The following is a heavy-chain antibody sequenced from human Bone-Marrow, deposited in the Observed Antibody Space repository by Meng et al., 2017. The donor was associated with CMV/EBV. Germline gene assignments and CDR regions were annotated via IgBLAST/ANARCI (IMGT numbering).Heavy chain of an antibody. Sequence: GGSLRLSCAASGFTFSSYSMNWVRQAPGKGLEWVSYISSSSSTIYYADSVKGRFIISRDNSRNTLFLQMNSLRPEDTAVYYCAKLPDAGENYYYYYAMDVWGQGTTVTVSS. V-gene: IGHV3-48*01. CDR2: ISSSSSTI. CDR1: GFTFSSYS. D-gene: IGHD2-21*01. J-gene: IGHJ6*02. CDR3: AKLPDAGENYYYYYAMDV.